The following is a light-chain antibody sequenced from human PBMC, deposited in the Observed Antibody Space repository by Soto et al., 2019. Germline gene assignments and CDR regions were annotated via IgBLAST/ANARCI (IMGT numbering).Light chain of an antibody. J-gene: IGKJ4*01. CDR2: DAS. Sequence: EIVLTQSPVTLSLSPGERATLSCRASQSISKYLAWYQQKSGQAPRLLIYDASNRASGIPARFTGSGSGTDFTLTISSLEPEDFAVYYGQQRSNWRVTFGGGTKVEIK. CDR1: QSISKY. V-gene: IGKV3-11*01. CDR3: QQRSNWRVT.